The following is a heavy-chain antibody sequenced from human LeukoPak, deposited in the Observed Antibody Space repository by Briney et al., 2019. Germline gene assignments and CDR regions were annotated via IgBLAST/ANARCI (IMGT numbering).Heavy chain of an antibody. CDR1: GFTFDDYA. Sequence: PGGSLRLSCAASGFTFDDYAMHWVRQAPGKGLEWVSGISWNSGSIGYADSVKGRFTISIDNAKNSLYLQMNSLRAEDTALYYCANGGYSYGFDYWGQGTLVTVSS. J-gene: IGHJ4*02. D-gene: IGHD5-18*01. CDR3: ANGGYSYGFDY. V-gene: IGHV3-9*01. CDR2: ISWNSGSI.